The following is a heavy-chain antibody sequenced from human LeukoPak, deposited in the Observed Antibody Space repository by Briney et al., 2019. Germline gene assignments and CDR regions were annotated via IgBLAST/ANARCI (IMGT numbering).Heavy chain of an antibody. CDR3: ARDYVWGSSESDY. J-gene: IGHJ4*02. Sequence: SETLSLTCAVSGGSLSGYYWTWIRQPPGKGLEWIGEINHSGSNNYNPSLKSRVTISVDTSSKQFFLRLSSVTAADTAIYYCARDYVWGSSESDYWGQGTLVTVSS. CDR2: INHSGSN. CDR1: GGSLSGYY. V-gene: IGHV4-34*01. D-gene: IGHD3-16*01.